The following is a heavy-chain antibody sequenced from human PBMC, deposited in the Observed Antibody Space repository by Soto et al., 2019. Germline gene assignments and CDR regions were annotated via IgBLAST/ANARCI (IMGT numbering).Heavy chain of an antibody. CDR2: VYRTGST. V-gene: IGHV4-4*02. Sequence: QVQLQESGPGLVKPSGTLSLTCAVSGGSISTSNWWRWVRQPPGKRLGWIGEVYRTGSTNYNPSLESRVSVSVDKSKIQFSLKLTSVTAADTAVYYCARARATIAAAAIFDCWGQGTLVTVSS. J-gene: IGHJ4*02. D-gene: IGHD6-13*01. CDR1: GGSISTSNW. CDR3: ARARATIAAAAIFDC.